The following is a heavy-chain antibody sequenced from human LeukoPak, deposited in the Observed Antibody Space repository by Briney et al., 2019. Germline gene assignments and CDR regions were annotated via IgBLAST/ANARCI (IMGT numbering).Heavy chain of an antibody. Sequence: AGGSLTLSWALSGFTLSSYWMRWGRQAAKKWRGWVGYIKQEVGEKSYGGSVKGRFNISRDNAKNSLYMKMNSLSAEDTAVYYCAREMGHHGVVVVAAAMDVWGKGTTVTVSS. D-gene: IGHD2-15*01. CDR3: AREMGHHGVVVVAAAMDV. J-gene: IGHJ6*03. CDR2: IKQEVGEK. CDR1: GFTLSSYW. V-gene: IGHV3-7*01.